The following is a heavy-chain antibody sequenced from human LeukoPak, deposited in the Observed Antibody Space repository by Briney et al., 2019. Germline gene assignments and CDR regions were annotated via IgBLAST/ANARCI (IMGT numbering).Heavy chain of an antibody. Sequence: GASVKVSCKASGGTFSSYAISWVRQAPGQGLEWMGRIIPILGIANYAQKFQGRVTITADKSTSTAYMELSSLRSEDTAVYYCAKDQVGGYPRPYNWFDPWGQGTLVTVSS. CDR3: AKDQVGGYPRPYNWFDP. V-gene: IGHV1-69*04. CDR2: IIPILGIA. D-gene: IGHD1-26*01. CDR1: GGTFSSYA. J-gene: IGHJ5*02.